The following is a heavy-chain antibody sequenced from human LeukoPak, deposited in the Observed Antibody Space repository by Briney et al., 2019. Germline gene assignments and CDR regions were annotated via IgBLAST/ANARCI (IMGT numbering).Heavy chain of an antibody. Sequence: ASVKVSCKASGFTFTDYYIHWVRQAPGQGLEWMGRINLNSGATNCAQKFQDKVTMTRDTSITTAYMELRSLTSDDTAIYYCARIYGWTTSGTYEPTDYWGQGTLVTVSS. CDR1: GFTFTDYY. V-gene: IGHV1-2*06. CDR3: ARIYGWTTSGTYEPTDY. CDR2: INLNSGAT. J-gene: IGHJ4*02. D-gene: IGHD1-26*01.